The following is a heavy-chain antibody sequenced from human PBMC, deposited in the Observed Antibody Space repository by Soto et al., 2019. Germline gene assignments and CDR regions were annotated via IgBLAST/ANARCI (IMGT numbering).Heavy chain of an antibody. Sequence: SETLSLTCAVYGGSFSGYYWSWIRQPPGKGLEWIGEINHSGSTNYNPSLKSRVTISVDTSKNQFSLKLSSVTAADTAVYYCARGHHMVATVTTVLDYWGQGTLVTVSS. CDR1: GGSFSGYY. CDR2: INHSGST. V-gene: IGHV4-34*01. J-gene: IGHJ4*02. D-gene: IGHD4-17*01. CDR3: ARGHHMVATVTTVLDY.